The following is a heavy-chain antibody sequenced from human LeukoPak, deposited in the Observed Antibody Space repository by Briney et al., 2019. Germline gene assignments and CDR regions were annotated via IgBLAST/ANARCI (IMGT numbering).Heavy chain of an antibody. Sequence: SETLSLTCTVSGGSISSSSYYWGWIRQPPGKGLEWIGEINHSGSTNYNPSLKSRVTISVDTSKNQFSLKLSSVTAADTAVYYCARGVDIVLMVYALFDYWGQGTLVTVSS. V-gene: IGHV4-39*07. CDR3: ARGVDIVLMVYALFDY. CDR2: INHSGST. J-gene: IGHJ4*02. D-gene: IGHD2-8*01. CDR1: GGSISSSSYY.